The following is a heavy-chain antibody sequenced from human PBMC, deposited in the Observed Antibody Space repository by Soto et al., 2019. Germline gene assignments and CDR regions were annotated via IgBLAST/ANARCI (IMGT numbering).Heavy chain of an antibody. J-gene: IGHJ4*02. Sequence: QVQLQQWGAGLLKPSETLSLTCAVYGGSFSGYYWSWIRQPPGKGLEWIGEINHSGSTNYNPSLKSRVTISEDTSKNQFSLKLSSVTAADTAVYYCARGGRMSGRSPPDYWGQGTLVTVSS. V-gene: IGHV4-34*01. CDR1: GGSFSGYY. CDR3: ARGGRMSGRSPPDY. CDR2: INHSGST. D-gene: IGHD1-26*01.